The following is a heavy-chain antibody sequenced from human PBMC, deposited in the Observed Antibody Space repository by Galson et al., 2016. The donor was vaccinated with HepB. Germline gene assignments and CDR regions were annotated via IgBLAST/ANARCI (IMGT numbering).Heavy chain of an antibody. Sequence: SVKVSCKASGYILTGYYVHWVRQAPGQGLEWMGWIDPRSGGTIYAENFQGRVTMTRDTSINTAYMELSRLRSADTAVYYCAGLRRIVTTGSWSSPSYFDYWGQGTLVTVS. CDR3: AGLRRIVTTGSWSSPSYFDY. V-gene: IGHV1-2*02. D-gene: IGHD1-26*01. CDR1: GYILTGYY. J-gene: IGHJ4*02. CDR2: IDPRSGGT.